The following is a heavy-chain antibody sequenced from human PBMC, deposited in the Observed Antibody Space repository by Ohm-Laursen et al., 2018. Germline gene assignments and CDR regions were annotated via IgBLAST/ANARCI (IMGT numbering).Heavy chain of an antibody. V-gene: IGHV3-7*01. J-gene: IGHJ4*02. CDR3: ARLRGGYDFDY. D-gene: IGHD5-12*01. CDR2: IKQDGSEQ. Sequence: SLRLSCPASGFTFSGYWMSWVRQAPGKGLEWVANIKQDGSEQDYVDSVKGRFTISRDNAKNSLYLHMDSLRGEDTAVYYCARLRGGYDFDYWGQGTLVTVSS. CDR1: GFTFSGYW.